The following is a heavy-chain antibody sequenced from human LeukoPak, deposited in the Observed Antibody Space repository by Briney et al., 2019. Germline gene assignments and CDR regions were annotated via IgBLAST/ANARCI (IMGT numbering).Heavy chain of an antibody. Sequence: SETLSLACTVSGGSISGYYWNWIRQPAGKGLEWIGRIYTSGSTHDNPSLKSRVTMSVDTSKNQVSLKVSSVTAADTAVYYCARQDSKVGAYTGPYHFGYWGQGTLVTVSS. D-gene: IGHD1-26*01. J-gene: IGHJ4*02. V-gene: IGHV4-4*07. CDR1: GGSISGYY. CDR3: ARQDSKVGAYTGPYHFGY. CDR2: IYTSGST.